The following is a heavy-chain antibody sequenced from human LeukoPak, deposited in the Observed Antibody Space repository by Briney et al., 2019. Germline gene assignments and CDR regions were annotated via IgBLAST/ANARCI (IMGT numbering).Heavy chain of an antibody. J-gene: IGHJ6*02. V-gene: IGHV4-39*07. CDR1: GGSISSSSYY. Sequence: PSETLSLTCTVSGGSISSSSYYWGWIRQPPGKGLEWIGSIYYSGSTYYNPSLKSRVTISVDTSKNQFSLKLSSVTAADTAVYYCARVGDSSGYYYYYYGMDVWGQGTTVTVSS. CDR2: IYYSGST. CDR3: ARVGDSSGYYYYYYGMDV. D-gene: IGHD3-22*01.